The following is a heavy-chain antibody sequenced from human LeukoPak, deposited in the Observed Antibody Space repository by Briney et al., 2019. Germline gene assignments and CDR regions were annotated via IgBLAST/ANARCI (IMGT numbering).Heavy chain of an antibody. CDR1: GFTFSSYS. V-gene: IGHV3-21*01. CDR3: ARARGSYYGDAFDI. Sequence: TGGSLRLSCAASGFTFSSYSMNWVRQAPGKGLEWVSSISSSSSYIYYADSVKGRFTISRDNAKNSLYLQMNSLRAEDTAVYYCARARGSYYGDAFDIWGQGTMVTVSS. J-gene: IGHJ3*02. D-gene: IGHD1-26*01. CDR2: ISSSSSYI.